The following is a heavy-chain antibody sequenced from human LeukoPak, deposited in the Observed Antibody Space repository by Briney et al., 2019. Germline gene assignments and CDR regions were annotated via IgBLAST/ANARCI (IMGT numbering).Heavy chain of an antibody. CDR1: GYSLSELS. Sequence: GASVKVSCKISGYSLSELSMHWVRQAPGKGLEWMGGFDSDHGQTIYSQKFQGRVTMTEDTSTDTAYMQLSSLRSDGTAVYFCATTHFGSRSFAWLPPDPAFHVWGQGTLLTVTS. J-gene: IGHJ3*01. D-gene: IGHD3-9*01. CDR3: ATTHFGSRSFAWLPPDPAFHV. V-gene: IGHV1-24*01. CDR2: FDSDHGQT.